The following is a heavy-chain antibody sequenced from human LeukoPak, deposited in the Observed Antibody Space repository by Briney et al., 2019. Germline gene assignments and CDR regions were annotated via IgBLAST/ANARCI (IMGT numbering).Heavy chain of an antibody. V-gene: IGHV3-11*01. CDR3: ARGEAGTTFSWFDP. CDR1: GFTFSDYY. Sequence: PGGSLRLSCAASGFTFSDYYMSWIRQAPGKGLKWVSYISSSGSTIYYADSVKGRFTIPRDNAKNSLYLQMNSLRAEDTAVYYCARGEAGTTFSWFDPWGQGTLVTVSS. CDR2: ISSSGSTI. D-gene: IGHD1-7*01. J-gene: IGHJ5*02.